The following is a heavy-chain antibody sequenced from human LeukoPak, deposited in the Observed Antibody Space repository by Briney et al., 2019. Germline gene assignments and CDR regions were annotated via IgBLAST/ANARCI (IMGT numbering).Heavy chain of an antibody. J-gene: IGHJ4*02. D-gene: IGHD3-22*01. CDR2: IYYSGST. V-gene: IGHV4-30-4*08. CDR1: GGSISSGDYY. Sequence: SETLSLTCTVSGGSISSGDYYWSWIRQPPRKGLEWIGYIYYSGSTYYNPSLKSRVTISVDTSKNQFSLKLSSVTAADTAVYYCARDSSYPNRYYDSSGIHWGQGTLVTVSS. CDR3: ARDSSYPNRYYDSSGIH.